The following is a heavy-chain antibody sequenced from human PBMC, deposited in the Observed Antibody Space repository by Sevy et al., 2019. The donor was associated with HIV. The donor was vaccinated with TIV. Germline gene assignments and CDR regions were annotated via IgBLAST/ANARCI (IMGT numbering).Heavy chain of an antibody. CDR3: AKGQSIAALMDV. V-gene: IGHV3-9*01. CDR2: ISWNSGSI. J-gene: IGHJ6*04. CDR1: GFTFDDYA. Sequence: GGSLRLSCAASGFTFDDYAMHWVRQAPGKGLEWVSGISWNSGSIGYADSVKGRFTISRDNAKNSLYLQMNSLRAEDTALYYCAKGQSIAALMDVWGKGTTVTVSS. D-gene: IGHD6-6*01.